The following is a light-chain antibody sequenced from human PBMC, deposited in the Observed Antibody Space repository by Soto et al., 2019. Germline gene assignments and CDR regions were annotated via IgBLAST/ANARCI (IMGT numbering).Light chain of an antibody. CDR1: SSNIGAGYD. V-gene: IGLV1-40*01. J-gene: IGLJ3*02. Sequence: QSVLAQPPSVSGAPGQRVTISCTGSSSNIGAGYDVHWYQQLPGTAPKLLIDDDRNRPSGVPDRFSDSKSSTSASLAITGLQAEDEADYYCQSYDISLRAWVFGGGTKLTVL. CDR3: QSYDISLRAWV. CDR2: DDR.